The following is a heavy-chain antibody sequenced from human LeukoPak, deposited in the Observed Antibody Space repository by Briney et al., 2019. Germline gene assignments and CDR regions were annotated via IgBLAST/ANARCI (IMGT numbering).Heavy chain of an antibody. V-gene: IGHV4-59*08. J-gene: IGHJ6*02. Sequence: SETLSLTCTVPGGSISSYYWSWIRQPPGKGLEWIGYIYYSGSTNYNPSLKSRVTISVDTSKNQFSLKLSSVTAADTAVYYCARQPSLSYYYYGMDVWGQGTTVTVSS. D-gene: IGHD3-16*01. CDR2: IYYSGST. CDR3: ARQPSLSYYYYGMDV. CDR1: GGSISSYY.